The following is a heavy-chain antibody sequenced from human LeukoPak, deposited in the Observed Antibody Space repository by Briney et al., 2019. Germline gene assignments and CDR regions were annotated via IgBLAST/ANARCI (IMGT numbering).Heavy chain of an antibody. Sequence: SETLSLTCAVYGGSFSGFYWSWIRQPPGKGLEWIGEINHRGSTNYNPSLKSRVTISVDTSKNQFSLKLSSVTAADTAVYYCARDLDSSGYCLDYWGQGTLVTVSS. J-gene: IGHJ4*02. D-gene: IGHD3-22*01. CDR2: INHRGST. V-gene: IGHV4-34*01. CDR3: ARDLDSSGYCLDY. CDR1: GGSFSGFY.